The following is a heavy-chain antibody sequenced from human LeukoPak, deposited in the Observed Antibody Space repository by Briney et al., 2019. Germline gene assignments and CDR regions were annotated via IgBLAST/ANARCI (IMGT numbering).Heavy chain of an antibody. Sequence: KPSETLSLTCTVSGGSISSYYCSWIRQPAGKGLEWIGRIYTSGSTNYNPSLKSRVTMSVDTSKNQFSLKLSSVTAADTAVYYCARGGLGYCSGGSCGAFDIWGQGTMVTVSS. V-gene: IGHV4-4*07. CDR2: IYTSGST. J-gene: IGHJ3*02. CDR3: ARGGLGYCSGGSCGAFDI. D-gene: IGHD2-15*01. CDR1: GGSISSYY.